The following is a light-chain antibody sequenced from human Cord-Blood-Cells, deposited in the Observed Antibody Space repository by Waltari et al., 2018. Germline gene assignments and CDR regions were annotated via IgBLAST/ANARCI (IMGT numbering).Light chain of an antibody. V-gene: IGKV1-27*01. CDR1: QCISNY. J-gene: IGKJ1*01. CDR3: QKYNSAPWT. CDR2: ASS. Sequence: DIQMTQSPSSLSASVGDRVPITCRASQCISNYLAWYQQKPGKVPKLLIYASSTLQSGVPSRFSGSGSGTDFTLTISSLQPEDVATYYCQKYNSAPWTFGQGTKVEIK.